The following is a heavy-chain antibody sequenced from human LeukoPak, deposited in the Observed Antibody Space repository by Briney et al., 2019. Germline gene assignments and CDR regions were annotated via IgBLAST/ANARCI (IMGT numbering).Heavy chain of an antibody. D-gene: IGHD3-16*01. Sequence: GASVKVSCKASGYTFTSYDINWVRQATGQGLEWMGWMNPNSGNTGYAQKFQGRVTMTGNTSISTAYMELSSLRSEDTAVYYCARDQRVYDYVWGSYVPPLDVWGQGTTVTVSS. CDR2: MNPNSGNT. CDR3: ARDQRVYDYVWGSYVPPLDV. CDR1: GYTFTSYD. V-gene: IGHV1-8*01. J-gene: IGHJ6*02.